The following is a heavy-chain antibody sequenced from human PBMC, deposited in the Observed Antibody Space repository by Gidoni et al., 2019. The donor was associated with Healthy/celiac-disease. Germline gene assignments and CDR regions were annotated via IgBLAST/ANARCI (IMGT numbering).Heavy chain of an antibody. CDR1: GYTFTGHS. CDR3: ARGFGTAMVQYYYYMDV. Sequence: QVQLVQPGAEVKTPGASVKVSCKASGYTFTGHSMHWVRQAPGHGLEWMGWINPNSGGTNYAQKFQGWVTMTRDTSISTAYMELSRLRSDDTAVYYCARGFGTAMVQYYYYMDVWGKGTTVTVSS. CDR2: INPNSGGT. J-gene: IGHJ6*03. D-gene: IGHD5-18*01. V-gene: IGHV1-2*04.